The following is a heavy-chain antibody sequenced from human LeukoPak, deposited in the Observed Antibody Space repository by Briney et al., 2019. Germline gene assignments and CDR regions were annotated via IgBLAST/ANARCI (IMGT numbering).Heavy chain of an antibody. CDR1: GYSISSSNW. V-gene: IGHV4-28*06. D-gene: IGHD3-10*01. J-gene: IGHJ3*02. Sequence: PSDTLSLTCAVSGYSISSSNWWGWIRQPPGKGLEWIGYIYYSGRTNYNPSLKSRVTMSVDTSKNQFSLKLSSVTALDTAVCYCARSRFDAFDIWGQGTMVTVSS. CDR3: ARSRFDAFDI. CDR2: IYYSGRT.